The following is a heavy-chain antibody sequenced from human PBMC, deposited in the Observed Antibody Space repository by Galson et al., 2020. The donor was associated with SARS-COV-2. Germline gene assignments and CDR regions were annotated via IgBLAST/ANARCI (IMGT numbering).Heavy chain of an antibody. CDR1: GFTFSSYA. CDR3: ATDREYNGIWYLSGMDY. J-gene: IGHJ4*02. Sequence: GESLKISCAASGFTFSSYAMHWVRQAPGKGLEWVGSISSERSNKYSADSVKGRFTISRDNSKNTLYLQMNSLRAEDTAVYYCATDREYNGIWYLSGMDYWGQGTLVTVSS. V-gene: IGHV3-30-3*01. CDR2: ISSERSNK. D-gene: IGHD6-13*01.